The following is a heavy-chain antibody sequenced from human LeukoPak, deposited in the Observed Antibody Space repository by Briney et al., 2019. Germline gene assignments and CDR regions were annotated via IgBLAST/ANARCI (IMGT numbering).Heavy chain of an antibody. J-gene: IGHJ6*03. CDR3: ARAYYDFWSGRYYYYMDV. D-gene: IGHD3-3*01. CDR1: GGSLSSYY. CDR2: IYYSGST. V-gene: IGHV4-59*01. Sequence: SETLSLTCTVSGGSLSSYYWSWIQQHPGKGLEWIGYIYYSGSTNYNPSLKCRVTISVDTSKNQFYLKLSSVTAADKAVYYCARAYYDFWSGRYYYYMDVWGKGTTVTVSS.